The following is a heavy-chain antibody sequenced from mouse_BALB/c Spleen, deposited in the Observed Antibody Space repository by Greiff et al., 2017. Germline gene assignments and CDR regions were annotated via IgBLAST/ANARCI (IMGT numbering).Heavy chain of an antibody. J-gene: IGHJ4*01. CDR2: SRNKANDHTT. Sequence: EVKVVESGGGLVQPGGSLRLSCATSGFTFSDSYMEWVRQPPGKRLEWIAASRNKANDHTTEYSASVKGRFIVSRDTSQSILYLQMNALRAEDTANYYCARLASAMDYWGQGTSVTVSS. CDR3: ARLASAMDY. V-gene: IGHV7-1*02. CDR1: GFTFSDSY.